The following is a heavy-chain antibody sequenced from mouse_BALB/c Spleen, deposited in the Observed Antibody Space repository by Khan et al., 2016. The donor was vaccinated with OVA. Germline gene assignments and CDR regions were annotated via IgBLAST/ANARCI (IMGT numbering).Heavy chain of an antibody. CDR3: ARNSYMYDFTY. J-gene: IGHJ3*01. CDR1: GFSLTTYG. V-gene: IGHV2-2*01. Sequence: VELVESGPGLLQPSQSLSITCTVSGFSLTTYGVHWVRQSPGKGLEWLGLIWSGGNTDYNAAFISRLSISKDNSKSQVFFKMNSLQVDDTAIYYCARNSYMYDFTYWGQGTLVTVSA. D-gene: IGHD2-14*01. CDR2: IWSGGNT.